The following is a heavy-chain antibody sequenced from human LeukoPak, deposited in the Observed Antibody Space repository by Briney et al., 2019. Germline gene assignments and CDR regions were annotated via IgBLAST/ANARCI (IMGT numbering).Heavy chain of an antibody. V-gene: IGHV4-39*01. CDR3: ARHATTLRFLGSMDV. CDR1: GGSISSSSYY. D-gene: IGHD3-3*01. CDR2: IYYSGST. Sequence: SETLSLTCTVSGGSISSSSYYWGWIRQPPGKGLEWIGSIYYSGSTYYNPSLKSRVTISVDTSKNQFYLKLSSVTAADTAVYYCARHATTLRFLGSMDVWGKGTTVTVSS. J-gene: IGHJ6*04.